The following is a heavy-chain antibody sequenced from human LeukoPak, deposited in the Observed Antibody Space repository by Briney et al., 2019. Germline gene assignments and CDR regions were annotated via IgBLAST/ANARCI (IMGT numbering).Heavy chain of an antibody. Sequence: ASVKVSCKASGYTFTSYDINWVRQATGQGLEWMGWVNPNSANTAYAQKFQGRVTMTRNTSISTAYMELSSLRSEDTAVYYCAIKLGSGGYWGRGTLVTVSS. J-gene: IGHJ4*02. D-gene: IGHD1-26*01. CDR2: VNPNSANT. V-gene: IGHV1-8*01. CDR1: GYTFTSYD. CDR3: AIKLGSGGY.